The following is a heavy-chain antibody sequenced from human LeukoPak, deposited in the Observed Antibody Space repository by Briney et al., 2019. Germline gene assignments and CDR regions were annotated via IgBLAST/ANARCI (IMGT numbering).Heavy chain of an antibody. CDR2: ISITSSTI. CDR3: ARDRYGDYSDH. V-gene: IGHV3-11*01. J-gene: IGHJ4*02. Sequence: PGGSLRLSCAASGFTFSDYYMSWIRQAPGKGLEWVSYISITSSTIYYADSVKGRFTISRDNAKNLLYLQMNSLRAEDTAVYYCARDRYGDYSDHWGQGTLVTVSS. CDR1: GFTFSDYY. D-gene: IGHD4-17*01.